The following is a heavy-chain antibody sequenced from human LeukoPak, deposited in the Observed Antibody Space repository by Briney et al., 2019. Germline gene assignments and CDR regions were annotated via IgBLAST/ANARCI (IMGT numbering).Heavy chain of an antibody. Sequence: GGSLRLSCAASGFTVSSNHMSWVRQAPGKGLEWVSVIYSGGSTDYADSVKGRFTISRDNLKNTLYLQMNSLRAEDTAVHYCARGPAGYNWGQGTLVTFSS. CDR2: IYSGGST. J-gene: IGHJ4*02. V-gene: IGHV3-53*01. CDR3: ARGPAGYN. D-gene: IGHD1-1*01. CDR1: GFTVSSNH.